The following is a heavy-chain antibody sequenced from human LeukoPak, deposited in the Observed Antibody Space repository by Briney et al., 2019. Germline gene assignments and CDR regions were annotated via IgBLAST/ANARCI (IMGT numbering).Heavy chain of an antibody. V-gene: IGHV4-34*01. D-gene: IGHD3-9*01. CDR2: INHSGST. CDR3: ARDVLRYFDY. J-gene: IGHJ4*02. CDR1: GFTFTSSV. Sequence: GSLRLSCAASGFTFTSSVMSWVRQPPGKGLEWIGEINHSGSTNYNPSLKSRVTISVDTSKNQFSLKLSSVTAADTAVYYCARDVLRYFDYWGQGTLVTVSS.